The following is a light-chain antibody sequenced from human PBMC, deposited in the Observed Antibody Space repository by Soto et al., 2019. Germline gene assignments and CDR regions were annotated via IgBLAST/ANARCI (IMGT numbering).Light chain of an antibody. CDR1: QSVSSN. CDR2: GAS. V-gene: IGKV3-20*01. Sequence: EILMTQSPATLTVSPGERSTVSCRASQSVSSNLAWYQQKPRQAPRLLIYGASSRATGIPDRFSGSGSGTDFTLTISRLEPEDFAVYYCQQYGSSRTFGQGTKVDI. J-gene: IGKJ1*01. CDR3: QQYGSSRT.